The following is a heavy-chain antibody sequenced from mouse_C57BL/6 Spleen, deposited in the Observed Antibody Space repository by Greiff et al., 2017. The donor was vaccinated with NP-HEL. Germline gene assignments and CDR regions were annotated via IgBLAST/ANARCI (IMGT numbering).Heavy chain of an antibody. CDR2: IRNKANGYPT. CDR3: ARSAYYSNLYYAMDY. J-gene: IGHJ4*01. D-gene: IGHD2-5*01. CDR1: GFTFTDYY. V-gene: IGHV7-3*01. Sequence: EVKLVESGGGLVQPGGSLSLSCAASGFTFTDYYMSWVRPPPGKALEWLGFIRNKANGYPTEYSAAVKGRFTISRDNSQIILYLQMNALRAEDSSTYYCARSAYYSNLYYAMDYWGQGTSVTVSS.